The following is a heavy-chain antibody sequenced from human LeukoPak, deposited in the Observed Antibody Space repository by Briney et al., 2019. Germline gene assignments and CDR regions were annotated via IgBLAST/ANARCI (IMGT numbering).Heavy chain of an antibody. J-gene: IGHJ4*02. CDR1: GYTFTSYG. V-gene: IGHV1-18*01. CDR3: ARDLGYSGYEMNFDY. D-gene: IGHD5-12*01. Sequence: ASVKVSCKASGYTFTSYGISWVRQAPGQGLEWMGLISAYNINTNYAQNLQGRVTMTTETSASTAYMELRSLRSDDTAVYYCARDLGYSGYEMNFDYWGQGTLVTVSS. CDR2: ISAYNINT.